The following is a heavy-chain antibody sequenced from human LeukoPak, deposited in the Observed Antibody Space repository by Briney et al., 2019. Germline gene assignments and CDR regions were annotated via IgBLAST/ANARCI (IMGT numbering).Heavy chain of an antibody. D-gene: IGHD3-3*01. Sequence: KPSETLSLTCTVSGGSISSYYWSWIRQPPGKGLEWIGYIYYSGSTNYNHSLKSRVTISVDTSKNQFSLKLSSVTAADTAVYYCASGLRFLEWLSGDAFDIWGQGTMVTVSS. CDR1: GGSISSYY. J-gene: IGHJ3*02. CDR2: IYYSGST. CDR3: ASGLRFLEWLSGDAFDI. V-gene: IGHV4-59*01.